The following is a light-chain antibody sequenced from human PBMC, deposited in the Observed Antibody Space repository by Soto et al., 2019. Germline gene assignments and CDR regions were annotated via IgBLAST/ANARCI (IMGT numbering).Light chain of an antibody. V-gene: IGKV1-5*03. CDR1: QSISSG. CDR3: QQYNSYSRT. CDR2: KAS. J-gene: IGKJ1*01. Sequence: DIQMTQSPSTLSASVVYRVTITCRASQSISSGLAWYQQKPGKAPKLLIYKASSLESGVPSRFSGSGSGTEFTLTISSLQPDDFATYYCQQYNSYSRTFGQGTKVEIK.